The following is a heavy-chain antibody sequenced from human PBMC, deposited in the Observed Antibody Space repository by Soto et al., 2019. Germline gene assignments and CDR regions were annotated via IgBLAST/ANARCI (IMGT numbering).Heavy chain of an antibody. D-gene: IGHD2-15*01. CDR2: IDPSSGTT. CDR3: ARGAVVVPNGLIAGMDL. CDR1: GYSFSNFY. J-gene: IGHJ5*02. Sequence: ASVKVSCKPSGYSFSNFYVHWVRQAPGQGLEWMGIIDPSSGTTSYTQKFQERVTMTRDTSMSTVYMELSRLRSEDTAVYYCARGAVVVPNGLIAGMDLWGLGTPVTVSS. V-gene: IGHV1-46*01.